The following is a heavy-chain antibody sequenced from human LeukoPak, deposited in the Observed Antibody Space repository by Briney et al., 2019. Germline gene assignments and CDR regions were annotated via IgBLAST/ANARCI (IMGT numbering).Heavy chain of an antibody. V-gene: IGHV3-48*03. CDR2: ISSSGSTI. D-gene: IGHD1-26*01. CDR1: GFTFSSYE. J-gene: IGHJ4*02. CDR3: ARGGSYVFDY. Sequence: PGGSLRLSCAASGFTFSSYEMNWVRQAPGKGLEWVSYISSSGSTIYYADSVKGRFTISRDNAKNSLYLQMNRLRAEDTAVYYCARGGSYVFDYWGQGTLVTVSS.